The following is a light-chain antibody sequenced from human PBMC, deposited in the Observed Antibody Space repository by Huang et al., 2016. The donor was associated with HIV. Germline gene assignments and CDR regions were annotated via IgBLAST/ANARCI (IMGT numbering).Light chain of an antibody. J-gene: IGKJ2*01. Sequence: DIQMTQSPYSLSASVGDRVTITCQASQDISNYLNWYQQKPGKAPKLLIYDASNLETGVPSRFSGSGSGTDFTFTISSLQPEYIATYYCQQYDNLYTFGQGTKLEIK. CDR2: DAS. V-gene: IGKV1-33*01. CDR1: QDISNY. CDR3: QQYDNLYT.